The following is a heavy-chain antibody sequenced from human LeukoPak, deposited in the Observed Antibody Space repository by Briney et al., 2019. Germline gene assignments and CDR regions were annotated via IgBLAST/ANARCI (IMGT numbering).Heavy chain of an antibody. V-gene: IGHV3-23*01. Sequence: GGSRRLSCADSGFTFNNFAMSWVRQAPGKGLEWVSAIGDNGGDTKYAASVKGRFTIYRDNSRNTLYLQMNSLRVEDTAMYYCGRDWKLDYWGQGTLVTVSS. J-gene: IGHJ4*02. CDR1: GFTFNNFA. CDR2: IGDNGGDT. CDR3: GRDWKLDY. D-gene: IGHD1-1*01.